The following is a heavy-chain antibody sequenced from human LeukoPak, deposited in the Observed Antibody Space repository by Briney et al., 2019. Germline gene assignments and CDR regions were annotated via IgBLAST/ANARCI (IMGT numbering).Heavy chain of an antibody. D-gene: IGHD3-22*01. CDR1: GFTFSSNA. CDR2: ISGSGDST. J-gene: IGHJ4*02. CDR3: AKVRYDSSGYQSPYFDY. V-gene: IGHV3-23*01. Sequence: PGGSLRLSCAASGFTFSSNAMSWVRQAPGKGLEWVSAISGSGDSTFYADSVKGRFTISRDNSKNTLYLQMNSLRAEDTAVYYCAKVRYDSSGYQSPYFDYWGQGTLVTVSS.